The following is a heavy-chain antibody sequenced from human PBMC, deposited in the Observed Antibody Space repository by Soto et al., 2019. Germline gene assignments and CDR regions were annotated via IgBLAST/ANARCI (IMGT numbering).Heavy chain of an antibody. J-gene: IGHJ6*02. D-gene: IGHD3-10*01. CDR2: ISYDGSNK. V-gene: IGHV3-30-3*01. Sequence: QVQLVESGGGVVQPGRSLRLSCAASGFTFSSYAMHWVRQAPGKGLEWVAVISYDGSNKYYADSVKGRFTISRDNSKNTLYLQMSSLRAEDTAVYYCARVYNGMDVWGQGTTVTVSS. CDR1: GFTFSSYA. CDR3: ARVYNGMDV.